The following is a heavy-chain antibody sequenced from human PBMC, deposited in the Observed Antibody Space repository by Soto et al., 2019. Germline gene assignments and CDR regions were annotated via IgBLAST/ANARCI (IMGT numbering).Heavy chain of an antibody. J-gene: IGHJ4*02. CDR3: AREGTGSNGWYGY. V-gene: IGHV3-74*01. CDR1: GFTFSAYW. D-gene: IGHD6-19*01. CDR2: INSDGTTT. Sequence: EVQLLESGGGLVQPGGSLRLSCAASGFTFSAYWMHWVRQAPGKGLVWVSRINSDGTTTNYADSVKGRFTISRDNAKNTLYLQMNRLRDEDTAVYYCAREGTGSNGWYGYWGQGTLVTVSS.